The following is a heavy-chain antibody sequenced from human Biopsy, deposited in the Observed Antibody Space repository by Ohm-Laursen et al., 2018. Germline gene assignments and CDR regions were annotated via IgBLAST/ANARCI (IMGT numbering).Heavy chain of an antibody. CDR1: SGSISSYY. D-gene: IGHD6-19*01. V-gene: IGHV4-59*08. J-gene: IGHJ4*02. CDR2: ISYSGNT. Sequence: SETLSLTCTVSSGSISSYYWSWIRQPPGKGLEWIGYISYSGNTNYNPSLKSRVTMLVDTSKNQFSLKVYSVTAADTAIYYCATTTMDTSGWYGNYFDSWGQGALVTVSS. CDR3: ATTTMDTSGWYGNYFDS.